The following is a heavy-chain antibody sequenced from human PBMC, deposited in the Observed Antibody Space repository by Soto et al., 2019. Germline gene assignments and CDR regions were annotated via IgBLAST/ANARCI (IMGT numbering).Heavy chain of an antibody. CDR2: IIPIFGTA. CDR3: ARDRGDYSSGYYLDAFDI. J-gene: IGHJ3*02. V-gene: IGHV1-69*13. CDR1: GGSLSSYA. Sequence: SVKVSCTASGGSLSSYAISWVRQAPGQGLEWMGGIIPIFGTANYAQKFQGRVTITADESTSTAYMELSSLRSEGTAVYYCARDRGDYSSGYYLDAFDIWGQGTMVTVSS. D-gene: IGHD3-22*01.